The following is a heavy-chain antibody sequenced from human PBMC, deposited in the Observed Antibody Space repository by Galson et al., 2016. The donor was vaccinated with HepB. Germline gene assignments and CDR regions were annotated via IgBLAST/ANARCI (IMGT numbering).Heavy chain of an antibody. CDR3: APRLRYSFGLGYRSAFDI. D-gene: IGHD3-10*01. CDR1: GFSLATSGVG. CDR2: IYWDDDQ. Sequence: PALVKPTQTLTLTCSFSGFSLATSGVGVGWLRQTPGKALEWLGIIYWDDDQHYSPSLNSRLTIIKEISKNQVFLTMTNMDPVDSGTYFCAPRLRYSFGLGYRSAFDIWGQGTMVTVSP. V-gene: IGHV2-5*02. J-gene: IGHJ3*02.